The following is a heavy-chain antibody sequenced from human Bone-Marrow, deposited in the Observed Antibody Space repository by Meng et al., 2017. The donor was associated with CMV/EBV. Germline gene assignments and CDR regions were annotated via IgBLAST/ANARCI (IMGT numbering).Heavy chain of an antibody. D-gene: IGHD1-14*01. CDR1: GGAISGSDW. CDR3: ARNHGKSDFDY. J-gene: IGHJ4*02. Sequence: LTCAVFGGAISGSDWWTWVRQPPGKGLEWIGEISHSGSTNYTPSLKSRVTISVDKSKNQFSLKVSSVTAADTAVYYCARNHGKSDFDYWGQGTLVTVSS. CDR2: ISHSGST. V-gene: IGHV4-4*02.